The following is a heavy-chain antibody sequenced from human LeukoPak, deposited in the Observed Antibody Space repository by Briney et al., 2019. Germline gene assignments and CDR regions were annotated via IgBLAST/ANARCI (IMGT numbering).Heavy chain of an antibody. D-gene: IGHD3-22*01. CDR3: ARGRPWLAEDY. V-gene: IGHV4-39*07. Sequence: PSETLSLTCTVSGGSISSGSYYWGWIRQPPGKGLEWIGEINHSGSTNYNPSLKSRVTISVDTSKNQFSLKLNSVTAADTAVYYCARGRPWLAEDYWGQGTLVTVSS. CDR1: GGSISSGSYY. J-gene: IGHJ4*02. CDR2: INHSGST.